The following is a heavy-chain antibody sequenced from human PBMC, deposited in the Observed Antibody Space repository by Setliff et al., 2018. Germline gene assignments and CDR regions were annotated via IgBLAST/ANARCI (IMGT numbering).Heavy chain of an antibody. D-gene: IGHD3-22*01. CDR2: IHHSGST. J-gene: IGHJ6*03. CDR3: ARRSPAYYSDSSGYFYDTSPYMDV. V-gene: IGHV4-59*08. Sequence: NPSETLSLTCTVSDGSISTYYWSWIRQPPGKRLEWIGFIHHSGSTHYNPSLKSRVTISVDTSKNQFSLKLSSVTAADTAVYYCARRSPAYYSDSSGYFYDTSPYMDVWGKGTTVTVSS. CDR1: DGSISTYY.